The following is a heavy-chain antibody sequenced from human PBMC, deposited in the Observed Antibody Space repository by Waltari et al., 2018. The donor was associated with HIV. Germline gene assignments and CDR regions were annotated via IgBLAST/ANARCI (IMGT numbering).Heavy chain of an antibody. CDR1: GFTFSFYW. D-gene: IGHD3-10*01. CDR3: ATTHGSGAYDNDFDY. Sequence: EVKLEESGGGWVQPGGSLTLACEASGFTFSFYWLSWVRQAPGKGLEWVANINQAGTERHYVDSVRGRFTISRDNGKTSLFLQRNSLSVEDTAVYDCATTHGSGAYDNDFDYWGQGTLV. J-gene: IGHJ4*02. CDR2: INQAGTER. V-gene: IGHV3-7*01.